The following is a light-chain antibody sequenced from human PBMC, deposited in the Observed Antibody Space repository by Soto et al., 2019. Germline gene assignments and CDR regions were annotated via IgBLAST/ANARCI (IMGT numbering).Light chain of an antibody. J-gene: IGLJ2*01. CDR2: DVS. CDR1: SSDVGGYNY. CDR3: SSYTSSSAVV. V-gene: IGLV2-14*01. Sequence: QSALTQPASVSGSPGQSITIACTGTSSDVGGYNYVSWYQQHPGKAPKLMIYDVSNRPSGVSNRFSGYKSGNTAPLTISVLQAEDEDDYYCSSYTSSSAVVFGGGTKLTVL.